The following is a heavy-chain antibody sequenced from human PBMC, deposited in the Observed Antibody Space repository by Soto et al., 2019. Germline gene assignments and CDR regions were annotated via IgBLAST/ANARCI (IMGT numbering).Heavy chain of an antibody. CDR2: IYYSGST. Sequence: SETLSLTCTVSGGSISSYYWSWIRQPPGKGLEWIGYIYYSGSTNYNPSLKSRVTISVDTSKNQFSLKLSSVTAADTAVYYCASHEVVVAASYYYYYGMDVWGQGTTVTVSS. V-gene: IGHV4-59*08. J-gene: IGHJ6*02. D-gene: IGHD2-15*01. CDR3: ASHEVVVAASYYYYYGMDV. CDR1: GGSISSYY.